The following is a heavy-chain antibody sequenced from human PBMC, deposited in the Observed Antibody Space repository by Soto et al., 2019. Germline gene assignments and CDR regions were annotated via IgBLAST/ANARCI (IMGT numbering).Heavy chain of an antibody. CDR2: IIPILGIA. Sequence: QVQLVQSGAEVKKPGSSVKVSCKASGGTFSSYTISWVRQAPGQGLEWMGRIIPILGIANYAQKFQGRVMITADKSTSTAYMELSSLRSEDTAVYYCARVGWDCSSTSCYPQYYFDYWGQGTLVTVSS. CDR1: GGTFSSYT. V-gene: IGHV1-69*02. D-gene: IGHD2-2*01. J-gene: IGHJ4*02. CDR3: ARVGWDCSSTSCYPQYYFDY.